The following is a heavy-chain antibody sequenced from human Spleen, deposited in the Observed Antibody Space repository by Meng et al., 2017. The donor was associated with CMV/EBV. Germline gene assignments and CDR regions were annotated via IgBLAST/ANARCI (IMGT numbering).Heavy chain of an antibody. CDR2: IYPGDSDT. CDR3: ARQSVFGVLIENLDY. Sequence: KVSCKVSGYSFTTYWIAWVRQMPGEGLEWMGIIYPGDSDTRYSPSFQGQVTMSVDKSINTAYLQWSSLKASDTAIYYCARQSVFGVLIENLDYWGQGTLVTVSS. D-gene: IGHD3-3*01. CDR1: GYSFTTYW. V-gene: IGHV5-51*01. J-gene: IGHJ4*02.